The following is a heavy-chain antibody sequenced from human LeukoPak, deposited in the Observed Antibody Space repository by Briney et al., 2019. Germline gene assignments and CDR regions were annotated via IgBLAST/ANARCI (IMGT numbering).Heavy chain of an antibody. CDR2: ISFTGDST. D-gene: IGHD2/OR15-2a*01. V-gene: IGHV3-64*02. J-gene: IGHJ4*02. CDR1: GFTSRSYV. CDR3: ARRDTSAYFADS. Sequence: GGSLRLSCAASGFTSRSYVMYWVRQAPGRGLEYVSVISFTGDSTYYADSVKGRFAISRDNSKNMLYLHMGSLRDEDMAVYYCARRDTSAYFADSWGQGTLVTVSS.